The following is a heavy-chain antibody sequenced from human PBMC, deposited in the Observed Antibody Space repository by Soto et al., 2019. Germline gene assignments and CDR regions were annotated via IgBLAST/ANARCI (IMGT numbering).Heavy chain of an antibody. J-gene: IGHJ6*02. CDR3: ARERQRKVYYYYGMDV. V-gene: IGHV3-33*01. CDR2: IWYDGSNK. Sequence: QVQLVESGGGVVQPGRSLRLSCAASGFTFSSYGMHWVRQAPGKGLEWVAVIWYDGSNKYYADSVKGRFTISRDNSKNTLYLQMNSLRAEDTAVYYCARERQRKVYYYYGMDVWGQGTTVTVSS. CDR1: GFTFSSYG.